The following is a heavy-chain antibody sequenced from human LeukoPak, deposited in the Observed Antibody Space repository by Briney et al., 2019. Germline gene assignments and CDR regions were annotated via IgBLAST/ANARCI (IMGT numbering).Heavy chain of an antibody. D-gene: IGHD5-18*01. CDR3: ARGRFNYGWGMDV. CDR1: GFTFSDFY. J-gene: IGHJ6*02. Sequence: PGGSLRLSCAASGFTFSDFYMSWIRQAPGKGLEWVSYISSSGNTKYYADSVKGRFTMSRDNAKNSLYLQMNSLRDEDTAIYYCARGRFNYGWGMDVWGQGTTVIVSS. CDR2: ISSSGNTK. V-gene: IGHV3-11*04.